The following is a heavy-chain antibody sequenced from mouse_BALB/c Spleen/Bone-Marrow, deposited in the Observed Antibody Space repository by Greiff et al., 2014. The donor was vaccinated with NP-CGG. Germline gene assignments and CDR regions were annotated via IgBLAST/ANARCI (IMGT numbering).Heavy chain of an antibody. Sequence: VQLQQSEAELVKPGASVKLSCTASGFNIKDTYMHWVKQRPEQGLEWIGRIDPANGNTKYDPKFQDKATITTDTSSNTAYLQLSSLTSEDTAVYYCARDDYDDYYAMDYWGQGTSVTVSS. V-gene: IGHV14-3*02. CDR3: ARDDYDDYYAMDY. J-gene: IGHJ4*01. CDR1: GFNIKDTY. CDR2: IDPANGNT. D-gene: IGHD2-4*01.